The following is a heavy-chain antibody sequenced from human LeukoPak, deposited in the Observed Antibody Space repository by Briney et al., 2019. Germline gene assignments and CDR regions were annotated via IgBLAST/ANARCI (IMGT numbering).Heavy chain of an antibody. Sequence: ASVKVSCKASEYTFTDYAINWVRQAPGQRLEWMGWINAGNGNTRYSQRFQGRVTITRNTSASTAYMELSSLTSEDTAVYYCARGRWSATTASYYLDFWGQGTLVTVSS. CDR2: INAGNGNT. CDR3: ARGRWSATTASYYLDF. CDR1: EYTFTDYA. D-gene: IGHD5-24*01. J-gene: IGHJ4*02. V-gene: IGHV1-3*01.